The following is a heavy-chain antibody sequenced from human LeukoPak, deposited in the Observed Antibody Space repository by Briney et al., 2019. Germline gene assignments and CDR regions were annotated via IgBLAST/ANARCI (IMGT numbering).Heavy chain of an antibody. Sequence: GGSLRLSCAASGFTFSSYAMSWVRQAPGKGLEWVSAISGSGGSTYYADSVKGRFTISRDNSKNTLYLQMNSLRAEDTAVYYCAKRSDSGYDSGMGTPYYFDYWGQGTLVTVSS. CDR1: GFTFSSYA. CDR3: AKRSDSGYDSGMGTPYYFDY. D-gene: IGHD5-12*01. CDR2: ISGSGGST. J-gene: IGHJ4*02. V-gene: IGHV3-23*01.